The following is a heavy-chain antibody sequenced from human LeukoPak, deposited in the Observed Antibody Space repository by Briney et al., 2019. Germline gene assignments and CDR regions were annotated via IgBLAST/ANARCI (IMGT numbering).Heavy chain of an antibody. D-gene: IGHD3-10*01. Sequence: SETLSLTCTVSGGSISSYYWSWIRQPPGKGLEWIGYIYYSGSTNYNPSLKSRVTISVDTSKNQFSLKLSSVTAADTAVYYCARDPGGSGSYWQLALAFDIWGQGTMVTVSS. J-gene: IGHJ3*02. V-gene: IGHV4-59*01. CDR2: IYYSGST. CDR1: GGSISSYY. CDR3: ARDPGGSGSYWQLALAFDI.